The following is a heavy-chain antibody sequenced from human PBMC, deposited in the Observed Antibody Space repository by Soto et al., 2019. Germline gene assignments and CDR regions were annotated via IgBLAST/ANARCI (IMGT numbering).Heavy chain of an antibody. V-gene: IGHV3-21*01. Sequence: PGGSLRLSCVASGFTFSSYTMNWVRQAPGKGLEWVSSVSCRGDIYYADSLEGRFTISRDDAKNSLYLQMNSLRAEDTAVYYCARGCSSASCYYYWGQGTLVTVSS. CDR3: ARGCSSASCYYY. CDR1: GFTFSSYT. CDR2: VSCRGDI. D-gene: IGHD2-2*01. J-gene: IGHJ4*02.